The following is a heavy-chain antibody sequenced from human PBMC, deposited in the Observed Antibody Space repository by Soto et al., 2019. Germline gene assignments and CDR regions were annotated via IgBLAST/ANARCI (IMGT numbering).Heavy chain of an antibody. CDR3: ARFKAWDEQWLLPGAFDI. CDR1: GYTFTSYC. D-gene: IGHD6-19*01. J-gene: IGHJ3*02. Sequence: ASVKGSCKASGYTFTSYCISWVRQAPGQGLEWMGWISAYNGNTNYAQKLQGRVTMTTDTSTSTAYMELRSLRSDDTAVYYCARFKAWDEQWLLPGAFDIWGQGTMVTVSS. V-gene: IGHV1-18*01. CDR2: ISAYNGNT.